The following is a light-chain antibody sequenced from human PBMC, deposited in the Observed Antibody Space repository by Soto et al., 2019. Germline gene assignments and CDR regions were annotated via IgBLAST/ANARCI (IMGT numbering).Light chain of an antibody. J-gene: IGKJ1*01. CDR3: QQRSNWPGT. CDR1: QSVTSN. Sequence: EIVMTQSPATLSVSPGERATLSCRASQSVTSNLAWYQQKPGRAPRLLIYGASTRATGIPARFSGSGSGTDFTLTISSLEPEDFAVYYCQQRSNWPGTFGQGTKVDIK. CDR2: GAS. V-gene: IGKV3-15*01.